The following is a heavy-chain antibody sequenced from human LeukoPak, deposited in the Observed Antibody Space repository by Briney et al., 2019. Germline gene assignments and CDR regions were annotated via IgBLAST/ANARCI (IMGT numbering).Heavy chain of an antibody. D-gene: IGHD4-17*01. CDR2: ISSSSIYI. CDR1: GFTFSTYT. CDR3: ARVNGDYERGGAPDY. Sequence: GGSLRLSCAASGFTFSTYTMNWVRQTPGKGLEWVSSISSSSIYIYYTDSVKGRFTISRDNARNSVYLQMNSLRAEDTAVYYCARVNGDYERGGAPDYWGQGTLVTVSS. V-gene: IGHV3-21*01. J-gene: IGHJ4*02.